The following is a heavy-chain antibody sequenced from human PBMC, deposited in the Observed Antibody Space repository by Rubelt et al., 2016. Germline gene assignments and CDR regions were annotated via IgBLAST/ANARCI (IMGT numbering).Heavy chain of an antibody. CDR1: GGTFSSYA. V-gene: IGHV1-69*06. J-gene: IGHJ3*02. CDR2: IIPIFGTA. D-gene: IGHD3-22*01. Sequence: QVQLVQSGAEVKKPGSSVKVSCKASGGTFSSYAISWVRQAPGQGLEWMGGIIPIFGTANYAQKFQGRVTITADKSTSTAYMELSSLGSEDTAVYYCARDRLLDDSSGGDAFDIWGQGTMVTVSS. CDR3: ARDRLLDDSSGGDAFDI.